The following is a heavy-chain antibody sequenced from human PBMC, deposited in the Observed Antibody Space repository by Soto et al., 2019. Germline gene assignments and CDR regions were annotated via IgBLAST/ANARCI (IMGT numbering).Heavy chain of an antibody. CDR1: GFTFSSYS. D-gene: IGHD6-19*01. J-gene: IGHJ6*02. CDR3: ARDREYRGAGTYYYGMDV. CDR2: ISSSSSYI. V-gene: IGHV3-21*01. Sequence: SLRLSCAASGFTFSSYSMNWVRQAPGKGLEWVSSISSSSSYIYYADSVKGRFTISRDNAKNSLYLQMNSLRAEDTAVYYCARDREYRGAGTYYYGMDVWGQGTTVTVSS.